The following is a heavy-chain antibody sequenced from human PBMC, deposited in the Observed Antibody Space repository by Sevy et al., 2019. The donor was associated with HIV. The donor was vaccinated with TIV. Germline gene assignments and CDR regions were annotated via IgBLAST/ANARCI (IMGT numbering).Heavy chain of an antibody. V-gene: IGHV4-34*01. CDR2: INHSEIT. CDR3: AREDCSSGSCSHFDS. J-gene: IGHJ4*02. Sequence: SETLSLTCAVYGGSFSGYYWTWIRQPPGKGLEWIGEINHSEITNYNPSLKSRVSLSVDRSKNHFSLKLTSVTAADTAVYFCAREDCSSGSCSHFDSWGQGTLVTVSS. D-gene: IGHD2-15*01. CDR1: GGSFSGYY.